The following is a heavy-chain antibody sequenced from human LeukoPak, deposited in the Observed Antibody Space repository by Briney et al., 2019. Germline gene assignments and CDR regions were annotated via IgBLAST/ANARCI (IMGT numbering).Heavy chain of an antibody. D-gene: IGHD5-12*01. J-gene: IGHJ6*03. V-gene: IGHV1-69*13. CDR1: GGTFSSYA. CDR3: ARDKGGYDYSMVYYYYIDV. Sequence: SVKVSCKASGGTFSSYAISWVRQAPGQGLEWMGGIIPIFGTANYAQKFQGRVTITADESTSTAYMELSSLRSEDTAVYYCARDKGGYDYSMVYYYYIDVWGKGTTVTVSS. CDR2: IIPIFGTA.